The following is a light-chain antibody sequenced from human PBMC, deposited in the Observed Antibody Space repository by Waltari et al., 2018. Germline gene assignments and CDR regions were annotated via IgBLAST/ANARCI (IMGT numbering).Light chain of an antibody. CDR3: DSWNSRGTPWV. Sequence: SSELTQDPSVSVALGQTVTITCQGDSLRVSYTNWYQQKPGQAPVLVVYGNNNRPSGSPDRFSGSKSGNIGSLTITGAQVEDEADYYCDSWNSRGTPWVFGGGTRLTVL. V-gene: IGLV3-19*01. CDR1: SLRVSY. CDR2: GNN. J-gene: IGLJ3*02.